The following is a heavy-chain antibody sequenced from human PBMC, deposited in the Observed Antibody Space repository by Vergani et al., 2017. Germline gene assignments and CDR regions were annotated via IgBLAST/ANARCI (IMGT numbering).Heavy chain of an antibody. D-gene: IGHD3-3*01. V-gene: IGHV3-30-3*01. CDR1: GFTFSSYA. CDR2: ISYDGSNK. Sequence: QVQLVESGGGVVQPGRSLRLSCAASGFTFSSYAMHWVRQAPGKGLEWVAVISYDGSNKYYADSVKGRFTISRDNSKNTLYLQMNSLRAEDTAVYYCARDSPYYDFWSGYYIDYYYYYMDVWGKGTTVTVSS. J-gene: IGHJ6*03. CDR3: ARDSPYYDFWSGYYIDYYYYYMDV.